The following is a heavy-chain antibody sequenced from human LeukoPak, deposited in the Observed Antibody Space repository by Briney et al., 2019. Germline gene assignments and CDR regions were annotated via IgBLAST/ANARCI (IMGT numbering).Heavy chain of an antibody. CDR1: GGSISSGGYY. Sequence: PSETLSLTCTVSGGSISSGGYYWSWIRQHPGKGLEWIGYIYYSGSTYYNPSLKSRVTISVDTSKNQFSLKLSSVTAADTAVYYCARGHRYRSGGSCYANWFDPWGQGTLVTVSS. CDR2: IYYSGST. J-gene: IGHJ5*02. D-gene: IGHD2-15*01. V-gene: IGHV4-31*03. CDR3: ARGHRYRSGGSCYANWFDP.